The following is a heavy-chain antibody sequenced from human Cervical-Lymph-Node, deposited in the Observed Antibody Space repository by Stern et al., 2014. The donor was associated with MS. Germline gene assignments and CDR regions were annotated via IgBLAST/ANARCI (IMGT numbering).Heavy chain of an antibody. CDR3: ARTYVRAFDY. CDR1: GYTFTNYG. J-gene: IGHJ4*02. CDR2: ISAYNGDT. Sequence: QVQLVQSGSEVKKPGASVKVSCKASGYTFTNYGITWVRQAPGRGLEWMGWISAYNGDTNYAKNVQGRVTMTTDTSMTTAYMELRSLRSDDTAVYYCARTYVRAFDYWGQGSLVTVSS. D-gene: IGHD3-16*01. V-gene: IGHV1-18*01.